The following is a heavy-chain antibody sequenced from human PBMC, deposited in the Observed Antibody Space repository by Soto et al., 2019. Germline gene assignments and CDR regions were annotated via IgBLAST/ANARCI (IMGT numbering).Heavy chain of an antibody. J-gene: IGHJ4*02. CDR2: IYYSGST. D-gene: IGHD4-17*01. V-gene: IGHV4-39*01. CDR1: GGSISSSSYY. CDR3: ARRASRYGDSQFAY. Sequence: QLQLQESGPGLVKPSETLSLTCTVSGGSISSSSYYWGWIRQPPGKGLEWIGSIYYSGSTYYNPSRKSRVTISVHTSKTQFSLRLSSVTAADTAVYYCARRASRYGDSQFAYWGQGTLVTVSS.